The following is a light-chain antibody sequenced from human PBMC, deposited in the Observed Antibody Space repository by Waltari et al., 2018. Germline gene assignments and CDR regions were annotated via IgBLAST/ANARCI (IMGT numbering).Light chain of an antibody. Sequence: QSVLTQPPSVSGAPGQRGTISFTGRRPNIGSDFHVQWYRQLPGAAPTLLIYGDTHRPSGVPARFSGSKSATSASLAITGLQAEDEADYYCQSYDSGLSGWVFGGGTKLTVL. CDR1: RPNIGSDFH. CDR3: QSYDSGLSGWV. CDR2: GDT. J-gene: IGLJ3*02. V-gene: IGLV1-40*01.